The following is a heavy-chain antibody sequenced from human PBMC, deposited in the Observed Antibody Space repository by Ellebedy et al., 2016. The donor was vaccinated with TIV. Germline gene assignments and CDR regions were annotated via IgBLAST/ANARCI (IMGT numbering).Heavy chain of an antibody. Sequence: GGSLRLSCATSGFIFSNYGMNWVRQAPGEGLEWVSHISGGRSDTYYADSVKGRFTISRDIAKNSLYLQMNSLRAEDTAVYYCARGDGHGFAYWGQGTLVIVSS. CDR2: ISGGRSDT. CDR1: GFIFSNYG. J-gene: IGHJ4*02. V-gene: IGHV3-48*01. D-gene: IGHD2-8*01. CDR3: ARGDGHGFAY.